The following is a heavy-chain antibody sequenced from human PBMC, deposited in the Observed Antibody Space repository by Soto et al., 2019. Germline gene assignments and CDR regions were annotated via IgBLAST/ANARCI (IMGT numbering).Heavy chain of an antibody. CDR1: GFTFSSYA. D-gene: IGHD6-19*01. J-gene: IGHJ6*03. V-gene: IGHV3-23*01. Sequence: GGSLRLSCAASGFTFSSYAMSWVRQAPGKGLEWVSAISGSGGSTYYADSVKGRFTISRDNSKNTLYLQMNSLRAEDTAVYYCAKDTRWLVRYYYYYMDVWGKGTTVTVSS. CDR2: ISGSGGST. CDR3: AKDTRWLVRYYYYYMDV.